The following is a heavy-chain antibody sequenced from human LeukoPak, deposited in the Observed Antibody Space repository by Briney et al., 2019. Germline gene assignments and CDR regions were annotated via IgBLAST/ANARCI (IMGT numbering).Heavy chain of an antibody. CDR1: GFTFSSYE. J-gene: IGHJ4*02. CDR3: ARDLSATIRAYDY. CDR2: IAISGSYI. D-gene: IGHD1-26*01. V-gene: IGHV3-21*01. Sequence: GGSLRLSCAASGFTFSSYEMNWVRQAPGKGLEWVSFIAISGSYITYADSVKGRFTISRDNAKNSLYLQMNSLRAEDTAVYYCARDLSATIRAYDYWGQGTLVTVSS.